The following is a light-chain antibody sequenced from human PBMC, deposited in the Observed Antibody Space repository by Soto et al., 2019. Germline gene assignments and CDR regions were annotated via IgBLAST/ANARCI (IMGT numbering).Light chain of an antibody. CDR3: QQYGGSPTT. CDR1: ESVSSIF. Sequence: EMVLTQSPGTLSLSPGERATLSCRASESVSSIFLAWYQQKPGQAPRLLVYGASSRATGIPDRFSGSGSGTDFTLTISRLEPEDFAVYYCQQYGGSPTTFGQGTKVEVK. J-gene: IGKJ1*01. CDR2: GAS. V-gene: IGKV3-20*01.